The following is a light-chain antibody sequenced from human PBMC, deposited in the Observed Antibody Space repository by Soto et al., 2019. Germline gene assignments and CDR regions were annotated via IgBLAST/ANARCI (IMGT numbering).Light chain of an antibody. V-gene: IGLV2-14*01. CDR3: SSYTSSPTPV. Sequence: QSVLTQPASVSGSPGQTITISCTGTSSDVGGYAYVSWYQQYPGKVPKLVISEVSNRPSGVSHRFSGSRSGNTASLTISGLQAEDEADYHCSSYTSSPTPVFGGGTKLTVL. CDR1: SSDVGGYAY. CDR2: EVS. J-gene: IGLJ2*01.